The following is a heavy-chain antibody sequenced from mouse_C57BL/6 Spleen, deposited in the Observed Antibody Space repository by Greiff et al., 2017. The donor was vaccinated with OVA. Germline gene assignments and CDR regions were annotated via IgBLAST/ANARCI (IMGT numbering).Heavy chain of an antibody. V-gene: IGHV1-69*01. CDR3: ARGRFLYYFDY. CDR1: GYTFTSYW. CDR2: IDPSDSYT. J-gene: IGHJ2*01. Sequence: VQLQQPGAELVMPGASVKLSCKASGYTFTSYWMHWVKQRPGQGLEWIGEIDPSDSYTNYNQKFKGKSTLTVDKSSSTAYMQLSSLTSEDSAVYYCARGRFLYYFDYWGQGTTLTVSS.